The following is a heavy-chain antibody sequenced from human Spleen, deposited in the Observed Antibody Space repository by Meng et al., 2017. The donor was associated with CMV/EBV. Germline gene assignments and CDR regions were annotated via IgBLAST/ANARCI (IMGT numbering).Heavy chain of an antibody. CDR2: ISFGNSTI. J-gene: IGHJ4*02. CDR1: GFNFSDYY. Sequence: VSWAASGFNFSDYYMRWIRQAPGKGLKWVSYISFGNSTIYYADSVKGRFTISRDDAKNSLYLHMNSLRVDDTAVYYCARVTVAHDYWGQGALVTVSS. D-gene: IGHD4-23*01. V-gene: IGHV3-11*04. CDR3: ARVTVAHDY.